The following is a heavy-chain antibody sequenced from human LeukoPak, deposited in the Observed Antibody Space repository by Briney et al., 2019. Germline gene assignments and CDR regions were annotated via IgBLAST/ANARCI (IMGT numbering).Heavy chain of an antibody. J-gene: IGHJ4*02. CDR2: MSSGSSYI. D-gene: IGHD1-26*01. Sequence: GGSLRLSCAASGFTFSSYSMNWVRQAPGKGLEWVSSMSSGSSYIYYADSVKGRFTISRDNAKDSLYLQMNSLRAEDTAVYYCARGEGPPWELLTLDYWGQGTLVTVSS. CDR3: ARGEGPPWELLTLDY. V-gene: IGHV3-21*01. CDR1: GFTFSSYS.